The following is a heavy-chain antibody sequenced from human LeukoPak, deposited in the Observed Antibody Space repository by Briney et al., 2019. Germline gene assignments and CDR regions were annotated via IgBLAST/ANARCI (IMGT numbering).Heavy chain of an antibody. D-gene: IGHD2-21*01. J-gene: IGHJ4*02. V-gene: IGHV1-2*02. CDR2: INPNNGDT. CDR1: GCTFTAQY. CDR3: ASYPRSIPTPPFDY. Sequence: ASVKVSCKASGCTFTAQYMHWVRQAPGQGLEWMGWINPNNGDTKYAQSFLGRVTMTRDTSTTTAYMELSSLRSDDTAVYFCASYPRSIPTPPFDYWGQGTLVTVSS.